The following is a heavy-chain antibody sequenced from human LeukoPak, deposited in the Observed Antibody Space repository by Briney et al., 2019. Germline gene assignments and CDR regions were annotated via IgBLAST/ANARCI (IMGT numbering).Heavy chain of an antibody. CDR1: GFTFSSYS. V-gene: IGHV3-21*01. Sequence: GGSLRLSCAASGFTFSSYSMNWVRQAPGKGLEWVSSISSSSSYIYYADSVKGRFTISRDNAKNSLYLQMNSLRAEDTAVYYCARGGSPNHHFDYWGQGTLVTVSS. D-gene: IGHD3-16*01. CDR3: ARGGSPNHHFDY. CDR2: ISSSSSYI. J-gene: IGHJ4*02.